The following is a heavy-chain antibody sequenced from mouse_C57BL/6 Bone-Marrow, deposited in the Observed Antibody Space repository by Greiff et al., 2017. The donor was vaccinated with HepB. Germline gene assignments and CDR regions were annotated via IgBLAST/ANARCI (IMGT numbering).Heavy chain of an antibody. V-gene: IGHV2-9-1*01. J-gene: IGHJ3*01. Sequence: VQLQQSGPGLVAPSQTLSITCTVSGFSLTSYAISWVRQPPGEGLEWLGVIWTGGGTNYNSALKSRLSISKDNSKSQVFLKMNSLQTDDTARYYCARMDGNPAWFAYWGQGALVTVSA. CDR3: ARMDGNPAWFAY. D-gene: IGHD2-1*01. CDR2: IWTGGGT. CDR1: GFSLTSYA.